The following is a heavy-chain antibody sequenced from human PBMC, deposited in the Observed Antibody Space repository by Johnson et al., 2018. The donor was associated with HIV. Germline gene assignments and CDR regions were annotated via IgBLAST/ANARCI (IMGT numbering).Heavy chain of an antibody. J-gene: IGHJ3*02. D-gene: IGHD6-19*01. CDR1: GFTFNDYY. CDR3: ARDRPSPGWYSINDAFDI. V-gene: IGHV3-11*04. Sequence: QVQLVESGGGLVKPGGSLRLSCTASGFTFNDYYMTWVRQAPGEGLEWVSYISSSGSAIYYADSVKGRFTMSRDNAKNSMFLQMNSLRAEDTAGYYCARDRPSPGWYSINDAFDIWGQGTMVTVSS. CDR2: ISSSGSAI.